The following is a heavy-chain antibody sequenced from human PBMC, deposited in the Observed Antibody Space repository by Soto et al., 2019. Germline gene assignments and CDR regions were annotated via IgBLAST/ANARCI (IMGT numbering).Heavy chain of an antibody. V-gene: IGHV3-33*01. Sequence: QVQLVESGGGVVQPGRSLRVSCAASGFTFSSYGMHWVRQAPGKGLEWVAVIWHDGSNKYYADSVKGRFTISRHNSKNALYLQMNSLRAEDTAVCYCARDQSGSYDYWGQGTLVTVSS. CDR2: IWHDGSNK. J-gene: IGHJ4*02. CDR3: ARDQSGSYDY. D-gene: IGHD3-10*01. CDR1: GFTFSSYG.